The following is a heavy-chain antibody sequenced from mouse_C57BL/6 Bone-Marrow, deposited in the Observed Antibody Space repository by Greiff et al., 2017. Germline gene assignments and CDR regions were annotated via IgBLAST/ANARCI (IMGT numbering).Heavy chain of an antibody. CDR1: GYTFTSYW. Sequence: QVQLQQPGAELVKPGASVKMSCKASGYTFTSYWITWVKQRPGQGLEWIGDIYPGSGSTNYNEKFKSKATLTVDTSSSTAYMQLKSLTSEDSAVDYCARYARHDGYYYFDYWGQGTTLTVSS. CDR3: ARYARHDGYYYFDY. J-gene: IGHJ2*01. V-gene: IGHV1-55*01. CDR2: IYPGSGST. D-gene: IGHD2-3*01.